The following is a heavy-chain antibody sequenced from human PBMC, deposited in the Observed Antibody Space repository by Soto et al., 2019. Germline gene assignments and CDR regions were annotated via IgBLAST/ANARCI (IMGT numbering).Heavy chain of an antibody. Sequence: GGSLRLSCAASGFTFSSYAMHWVRQAPGKGLEWVAVISYDGSNKYYADSVKGRFTISRDNSKNTLYLQMNSLRAEDTAVYYCARDGSGFYYYYGMDVWGQGTTVTVSS. D-gene: IGHD3-10*01. CDR3: ARDGSGFYYYYGMDV. J-gene: IGHJ6*02. CDR1: GFTFSSYA. CDR2: ISYDGSNK. V-gene: IGHV3-30-3*01.